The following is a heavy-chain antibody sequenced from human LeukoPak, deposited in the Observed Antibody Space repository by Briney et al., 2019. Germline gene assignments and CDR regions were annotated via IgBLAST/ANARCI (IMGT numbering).Heavy chain of an antibody. Sequence: PGGSLRLSCAASGVTFSDYYMSWIRQAPGKGLEWVSYISSSGSTIYYADSVKGRFTISRDNAKNSLYLQMNSLRAEDTAVYYCARDGGLPFRTVAGPLYYWGQGTLVTVSS. D-gene: IGHD6-19*01. V-gene: IGHV3-11*01. CDR2: ISSSGSTI. CDR1: GVTFSDYY. J-gene: IGHJ4*02. CDR3: ARDGGLPFRTVAGPLYY.